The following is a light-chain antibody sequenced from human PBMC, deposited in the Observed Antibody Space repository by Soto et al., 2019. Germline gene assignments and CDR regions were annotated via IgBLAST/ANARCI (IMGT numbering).Light chain of an antibody. J-gene: IGKJ2*01. CDR3: QQYDDLPYT. CDR2: DAS. CDR1: DDINNY. Sequence: DIQMTQSPSSLSASVGDRVTIACQASDDINNYLSWFQQKPGKAPKLLIYDASKLEAGVPSRFSRSGSGADFTFTITSLQAEDTATYFCQQYDDLPYTFGQGTKLEIK. V-gene: IGKV1-33*01.